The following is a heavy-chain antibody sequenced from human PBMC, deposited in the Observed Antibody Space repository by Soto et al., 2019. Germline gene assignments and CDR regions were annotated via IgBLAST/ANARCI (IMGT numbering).Heavy chain of an antibody. CDR2: IYHSGST. CDR3: ARGPPFH. CDR1: GGSISSGGYS. Sequence: QLQLQESGSGLVKPSQTLSLTCAVSGGSISSGGYSWSWIRQPPGKGLEWIGYIYHSGSTYYNPPXTXRXASSVGRSRNPFSLKLSSVTAADTAVYYCARGPPFHWGQGTLVPVSS. D-gene: IGHD3-16*01. J-gene: IGHJ4*02. V-gene: IGHV4-30-2*01.